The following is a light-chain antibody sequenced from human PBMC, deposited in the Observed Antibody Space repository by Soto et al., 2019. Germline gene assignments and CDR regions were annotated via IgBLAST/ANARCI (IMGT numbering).Light chain of an antibody. Sequence: QSVLTQPASVSVSPGQSITISCTGTSSDVGSYNYVSWYQQHPGKAPKLMIYEVRDRPSGISSRFSGSKSGNTASLTISGLQTEDEADYYCSSYTSSSILFGTGTKVTGL. J-gene: IGLJ1*01. CDR3: SSYTSSSIL. V-gene: IGLV2-14*01. CDR1: SSDVGSYNY. CDR2: EVR.